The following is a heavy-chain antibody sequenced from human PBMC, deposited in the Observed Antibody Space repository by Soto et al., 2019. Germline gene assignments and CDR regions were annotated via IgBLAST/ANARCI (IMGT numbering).Heavy chain of an antibody. V-gene: IGHV3-73*02. CDR1: GFTFSGSA. J-gene: IGHJ4*02. CDR2: IRSKANSYAT. D-gene: IGHD3-16*01. Sequence: EVQLVESGGGLVQPGGSLKLSCAASGFTFSGSAMHWVRQASGKGLEWVGRIRSKANSYATAYAASVKGRFTISRDESKNTAYLQMNSRKTEDTAVYYWVPLGRGHYWGQGTLVTVSS. CDR3: VPLGRGHY.